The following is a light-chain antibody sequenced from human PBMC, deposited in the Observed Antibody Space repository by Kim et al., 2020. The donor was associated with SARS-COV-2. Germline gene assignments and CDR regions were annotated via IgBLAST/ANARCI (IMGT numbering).Light chain of an antibody. CDR3: QQYNNWPET. Sequence: EIVMTQSPATLSVSPGERATLSCRASQSVSSNLAWYQQKSGQAPRLLIYGASTRATGIPARFSGSGSGTEFTLTISSLQSEDFAVYYCQQYNNWPETFGQGTKLEI. V-gene: IGKV3-15*01. J-gene: IGKJ2*01. CDR2: GAS. CDR1: QSVSSN.